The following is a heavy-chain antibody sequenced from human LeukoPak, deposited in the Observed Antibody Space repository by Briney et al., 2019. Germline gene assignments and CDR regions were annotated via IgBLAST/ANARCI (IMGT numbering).Heavy chain of an antibody. CDR1: GGSFSGYY. Sequence: SETLSLTCAVYGGSFSGYYWSWIRQPPGKGLEWIGEINHSGSTNYSPSLKSRVTISVDTSKNQFSLKLSSVTAADTAVYYCARGGWLQLNAFDIWGQGTMVTVSS. CDR3: ARGGWLQLNAFDI. J-gene: IGHJ3*02. D-gene: IGHD5-24*01. CDR2: INHSGST. V-gene: IGHV4-34*01.